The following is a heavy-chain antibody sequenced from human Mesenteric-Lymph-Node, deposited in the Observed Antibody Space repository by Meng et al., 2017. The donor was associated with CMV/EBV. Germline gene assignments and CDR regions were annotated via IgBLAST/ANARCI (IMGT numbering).Heavy chain of an antibody. CDR2: INNGGSST. J-gene: IGHJ5*02. V-gene: IGHV3-23*03. CDR1: GFTFSNYA. CDR3: ATLGASFRWLWTYNCFDP. Sequence: GESLKISCAASGFTFSNYAMSWVRQAPGKGLEWGSVINNGGSSTYADSVKGRFTISRDNAKNTLHLQMNSLRAEDTAVYYCATLGASFRWLWTYNCFDPWGQGTLVTVSS. D-gene: IGHD3-22*01.